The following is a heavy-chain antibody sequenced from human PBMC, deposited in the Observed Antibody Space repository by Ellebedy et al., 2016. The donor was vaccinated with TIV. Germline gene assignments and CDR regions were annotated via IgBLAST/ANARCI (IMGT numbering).Heavy chain of an antibody. V-gene: IGHV1-69*13. CDR1: GGTFSSYE. J-gene: IGHJ3*01. CDR2: IIPFFGTA. D-gene: IGHD1-26*01. Sequence: AASVKVSCKTSGGTFSSYEISWVRQAPGRGLEWMGGIIPFFGTATYSQRFQGRLTITADDSATTAYMELSSLTSEDTALYYCARPGEQTSGSHYVAQIAFDVWGPGTMVTVSS. CDR3: ARPGEQTSGSHYVAQIAFDV.